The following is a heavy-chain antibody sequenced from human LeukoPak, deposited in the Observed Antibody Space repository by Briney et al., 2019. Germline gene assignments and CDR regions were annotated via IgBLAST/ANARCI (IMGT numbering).Heavy chain of an antibody. D-gene: IGHD3-10*01. V-gene: IGHV1-18*01. CDR2: ISAYSLNT. CDR1: GYTFTSYG. CDR3: ARDDEDFGELSWFDP. J-gene: IGHJ5*02. Sequence: ASVKVSCKASGYTFTSYGISWVRQAPGQGLEWMGWISAYSLNTNYAQNFQGRVTMTTDTSTSTAYMELRSLRSDDTAVYYCARDDEDFGELSWFDPWGQGTLVTVSS.